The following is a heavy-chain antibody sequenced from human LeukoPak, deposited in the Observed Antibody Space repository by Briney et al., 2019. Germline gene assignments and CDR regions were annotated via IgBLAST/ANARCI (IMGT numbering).Heavy chain of an antibody. CDR3: ARHDYRYCSSTSCYDTKYYYYYYMDV. CDR2: IYPGDSDT. Sequence: LGESLKISCKGSGYSFTSYCIGWVRQMPGKGLEWMGIIYPGDSDTRYSPSFQGQVTISADKSIVTAYLQRSRLKASDTAMYYCARHDYRYCSSTSCYDTKYYYYYYMDVWGKGTTVTVSS. CDR1: GYSFTSYC. V-gene: IGHV5-51*01. J-gene: IGHJ6*03. D-gene: IGHD2-2*01.